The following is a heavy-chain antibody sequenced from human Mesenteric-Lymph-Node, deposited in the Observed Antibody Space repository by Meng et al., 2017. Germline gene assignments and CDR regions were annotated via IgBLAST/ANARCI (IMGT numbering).Heavy chain of an antibody. Sequence: GGSLRLSCKGSGYIFTNLWIGWVRQAPGKGLEGVSDILGSGYSTYYADSVKGRFTISRDNSKNTLYLEMHSLRADDTATYYCAKRRRDGYNSEFDYWGQGTLVTVSS. V-gene: IGHV3-23*01. J-gene: IGHJ4*02. D-gene: IGHD5-24*01. CDR1: GYIFTNLW. CDR2: ILGSGYST. CDR3: AKRRRDGYNSEFDY.